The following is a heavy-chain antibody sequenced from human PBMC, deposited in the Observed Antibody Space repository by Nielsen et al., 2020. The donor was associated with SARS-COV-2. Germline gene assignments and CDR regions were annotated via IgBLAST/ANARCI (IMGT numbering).Heavy chain of an antibody. CDR1: GDSISTFY. D-gene: IGHD6-6*01. V-gene: IGHV4-59*01. CDR3: ARGVAARCFDV. Sequence: SETLSLTCTVSGDSISTFYWTWIRQPPGKGLEWIGHVYYNGDTNYNPSLKSRVTMSVDRSKNQFSLKLNSVTAADTAVYFCARGVAARCFDVWGQGTTVTVSS. CDR2: VYYNGDT. J-gene: IGHJ6*02.